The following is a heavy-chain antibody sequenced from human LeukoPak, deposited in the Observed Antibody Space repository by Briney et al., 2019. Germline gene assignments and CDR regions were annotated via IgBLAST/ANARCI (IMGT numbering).Heavy chain of an antibody. Sequence: GRSLRLSCAASGLTFRLYGMHWVRQAPGKGLEWVSSISSSSSYIYYADSVKGRFTISRDNAKNSLYLQMNSLRAEDTAVYYCASDLVGASWATFDYWGQGTLVTVSS. CDR3: ASDLVGASWATFDY. CDR1: GLTFRLYG. J-gene: IGHJ4*02. CDR2: ISSSSSYI. V-gene: IGHV3-21*01. D-gene: IGHD1-26*01.